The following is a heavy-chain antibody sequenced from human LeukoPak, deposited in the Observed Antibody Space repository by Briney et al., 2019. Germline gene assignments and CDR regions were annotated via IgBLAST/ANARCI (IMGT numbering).Heavy chain of an antibody. CDR2: IYYSGST. Sequence: SETLSLTCTVSGGSISSYYWSWIRQPPGKGLEWIGYIYYSGSTNYNPSLKSRVTISVDTSKNQFSLKLSSVTAADTAVYYCARYPAAVAAAMGFDYWGQGTLVTVSS. J-gene: IGHJ4*02. CDR1: GGSISSYY. D-gene: IGHD2-2*01. V-gene: IGHV4-59*01. CDR3: ARYPAAVAAAMGFDY.